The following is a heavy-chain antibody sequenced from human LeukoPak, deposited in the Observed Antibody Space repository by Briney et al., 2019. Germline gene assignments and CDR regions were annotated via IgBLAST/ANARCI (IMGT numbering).Heavy chain of an antibody. CDR1: GGSISSSSYY. CDR2: IYYSGST. J-gene: IGHJ4*02. D-gene: IGHD5-12*01. Sequence: SETLSLTCTVSGGSISSSSYYWGWIRQPPGKGLEWIGSIYYSGSTYYNPSLKSRVTISVDTSENQFSLKLSSVTAADTAVYYCARHSRPGLRFDYWGQGTLVTVSS. CDR3: ARHSRPGLRFDY. V-gene: IGHV4-39*01.